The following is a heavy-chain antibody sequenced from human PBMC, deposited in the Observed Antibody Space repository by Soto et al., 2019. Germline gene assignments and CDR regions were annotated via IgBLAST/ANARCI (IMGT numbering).Heavy chain of an antibody. J-gene: IGHJ6*03. Sequence: GGSLRLSCAASGFTFSSYSMNWVRQAPGKGLEWVSSISSSSSYIYYADSVKGRFTISRDNAKNSLYLQMNSLRAEDTAVYYCARDAVTTDPGYYYYYYMDVWGKGTTVTVSS. CDR1: GFTFSSYS. D-gene: IGHD4-17*01. CDR2: ISSSSSYI. V-gene: IGHV3-21*01. CDR3: ARDAVTTDPGYYYYYYMDV.